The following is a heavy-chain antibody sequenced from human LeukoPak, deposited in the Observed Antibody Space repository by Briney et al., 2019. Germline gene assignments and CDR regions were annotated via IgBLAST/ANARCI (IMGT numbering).Heavy chain of an antibody. V-gene: IGHV3-23*01. CDR2: ISGTGTST. CDR1: GFTFSNYA. D-gene: IGHD3-22*01. Sequence: GGSLRLSCAASGFTFSNYAMAWVRQAPGKGLEWVSSISGTGTSTYHADSVKARFTISRDNSKNTLYVQMNSLRAEDTAVYYCAKGLTMMEVVPDAFDIWGQGTVVTVSS. CDR3: AKGLTMMEVVPDAFDI. J-gene: IGHJ3*02.